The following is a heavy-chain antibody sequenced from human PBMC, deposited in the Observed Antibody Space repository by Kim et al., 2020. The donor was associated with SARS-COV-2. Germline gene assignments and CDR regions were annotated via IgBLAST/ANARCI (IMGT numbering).Heavy chain of an antibody. D-gene: IGHD5-12*01. CDR3: ARDGGGLRPDI. Sequence: GGSLRLSCAASGFTFSTYWMHWVRQAPGKGLVWVSRIKGDGSSINYADSVKGRFTISRDNDKNTLYLQMNSLRAEDTAVYYCARDGGGLRPDIWGQGTMVTVSS. CDR1: GFTFSTYW. CDR2: IKGDGSSI. V-gene: IGHV3-74*01. J-gene: IGHJ3*02.